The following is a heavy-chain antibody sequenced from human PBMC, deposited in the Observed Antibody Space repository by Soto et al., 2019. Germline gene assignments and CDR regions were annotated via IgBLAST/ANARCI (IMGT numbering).Heavy chain of an antibody. CDR3: ARGDTSFDI. Sequence: QVQLVQSGPEVKKPGSSVKVSCTASGGTLTSYTINWVRQAPGQGLEWMGRIIPLVEMANYAQKFQGRITLTATSSTSAPYMELSSLSSEDTAVHYCARGDTSFDIWGRGTLITVSS. CDR2: IIPLVEMA. CDR1: GGTLTSYT. J-gene: IGHJ2*01. D-gene: IGHD3-10*01. V-gene: IGHV1-69*02.